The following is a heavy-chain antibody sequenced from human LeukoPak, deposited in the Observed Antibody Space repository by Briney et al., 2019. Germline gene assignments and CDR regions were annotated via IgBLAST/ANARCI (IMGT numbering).Heavy chain of an antibody. V-gene: IGHV4-4*07. J-gene: IGHJ4*02. CDR2: IYTTGNT. Sequence: SETLSLTCTVSSGSIIRYYCGWVRQPAGGVLEWIGRIYTTGNTNYNPSLKSRLTMSVDTSKRQFSLKLRSVPAAETAMYYCGRHGYAASHYFIDYWSQGILVTVSS. CDR1: SGSIIRYY. CDR3: GRHGYAASHYFIDY. D-gene: IGHD3-16*01.